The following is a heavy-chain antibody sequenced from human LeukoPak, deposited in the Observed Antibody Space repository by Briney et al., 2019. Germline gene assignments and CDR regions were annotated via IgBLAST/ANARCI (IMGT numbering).Heavy chain of an antibody. Sequence: ASVKVSCKASGYTFSAYYVHWVRQAPGQGLEWMGWISPYNGVTRYAQKSQGRVTLTTDTSISTAYLELTGLKFDDTAIYYCARIEESAATLDDWGQGTLVTVSS. J-gene: IGHJ4*02. CDR2: ISPYNGVT. V-gene: IGHV1-2*02. D-gene: IGHD6-25*01. CDR3: ARIEESAATLDD. CDR1: GYTFSAYY.